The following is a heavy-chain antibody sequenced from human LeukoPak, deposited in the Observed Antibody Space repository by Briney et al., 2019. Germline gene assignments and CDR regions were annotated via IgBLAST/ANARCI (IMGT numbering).Heavy chain of an antibody. CDR1: GYTFTSYA. J-gene: IGHJ4*02. D-gene: IGHD3-16*02. Sequence: ASVKVSCKASGYTFTSYAMNWVRQAPGQGLEWMGWINTNTGNPTYAQGFTGRFVFSLDTSVSTAYLQISSLKAEDTAVYYCARGLLGKMITFGGVIIYWGQGTLVTVSS. CDR2: INTNTGNP. CDR3: ARGLLGKMITFGGVIIY. V-gene: IGHV7-4-1*02.